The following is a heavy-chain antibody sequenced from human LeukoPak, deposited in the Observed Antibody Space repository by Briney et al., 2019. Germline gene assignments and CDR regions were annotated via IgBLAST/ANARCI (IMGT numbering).Heavy chain of an antibody. D-gene: IGHD2-21*02. CDR2: ISYGGTHK. J-gene: IGHJ5*02. CDR1: EFTFSSRA. Sequence: PGGSLRLSCAASEFTFSSRAMHWVRQAPGEGLEWVAIISYGGTHKFYADSVKGRFTISRDHSKNTLYLQMNSLRAEDTAVYYCAGEHIVVVTATPGPDWFDPWGQGTLVTVSS. V-gene: IGHV3-30*04. CDR3: AGEHIVVVTATPGPDWFDP.